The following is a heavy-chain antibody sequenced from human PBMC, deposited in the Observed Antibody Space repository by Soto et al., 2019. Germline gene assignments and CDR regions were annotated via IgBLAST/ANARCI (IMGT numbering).Heavy chain of an antibody. CDR1: GGSISSAGYC. Sequence: QVQLQESGPGLVKPSETLSLTCTVSGGSISSAGYCWSWIRQHPGRGLEWIGYMYYSGITYXNPXXXXXXXXXXXXXXXXXXXXXXXVXAADTAVYYCARGAIVKRVGNWFDPWGQGTLXTVSS. V-gene: IGHV4-31*01. D-gene: IGHD2-21*01. J-gene: IGHJ5*02. CDR2: MYYSGIT. CDR3: ARGAIVKRVGNWFDP.